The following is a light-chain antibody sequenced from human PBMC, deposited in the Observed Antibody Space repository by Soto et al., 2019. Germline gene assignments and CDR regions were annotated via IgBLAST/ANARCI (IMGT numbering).Light chain of an antibody. V-gene: IGLV2-23*01. CDR1: SSDVGNYNL. Sequence: QSALTQPASVSGSPGQSITISCTGTSSDVGNYNLVSWYQHHPGKAPKLMIYEGSKRPSGVSNRFSGSKSGNTASLTISGRQAEDEADYYCCSYAGSSTWVFGGGTKLTVL. J-gene: IGLJ3*02. CDR3: CSYAGSSTWV. CDR2: EGS.